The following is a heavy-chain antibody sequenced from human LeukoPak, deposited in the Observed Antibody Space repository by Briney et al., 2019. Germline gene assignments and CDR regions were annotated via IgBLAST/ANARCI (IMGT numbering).Heavy chain of an antibody. D-gene: IGHD5-24*01. CDR3: ARDPQEMATTDAPDY. J-gene: IGHJ4*02. Sequence: GGSLRLSCAASGFTFSSYAMHWVRQAPGKGLEWVAVISCDGSNKYYADSVKGRFTISRDNSKNTLYLQMNSLRAEDTAVYYCARDPQEMATTDAPDYWGQGTLVTVSS. CDR1: GFTFSSYA. V-gene: IGHV3-30*01. CDR2: ISCDGSNK.